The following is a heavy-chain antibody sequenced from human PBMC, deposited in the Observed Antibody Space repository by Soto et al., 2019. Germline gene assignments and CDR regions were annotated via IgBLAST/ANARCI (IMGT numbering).Heavy chain of an antibody. Sequence: SETLSLTCTVSGGSISPFYCSWVRQPPGKGLEWIGYLYYSGNTNYNPSLRSRVTISVDASENQVSLRLTSVTAADTAVYYCARGGGVAARTFDYWGQGTVVTVSS. V-gene: IGHV4-59*01. D-gene: IGHD2-15*01. J-gene: IGHJ4*02. CDR1: GGSISPFY. CDR3: ARGGGVAARTFDY. CDR2: LYYSGNT.